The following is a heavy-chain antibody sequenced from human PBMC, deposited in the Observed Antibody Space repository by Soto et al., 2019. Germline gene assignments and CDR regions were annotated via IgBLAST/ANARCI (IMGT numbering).Heavy chain of an antibody. CDR1: GFTFSSYG. CDR2: ISYDGSNK. D-gene: IGHD6-6*01. CDR3: AKTYSSSSMYFDY. V-gene: IGHV3-30*18. Sequence: GGSLRLSCAASGFTFSSYGMHWVRQAPGKGLEWVAVISYDGSNKYYADSVKGRFTISRDNSKNTLYLQMNSLRAEDTAVYYCAKTYSSSSMYFDYWGQGTLVTVSS. J-gene: IGHJ4*02.